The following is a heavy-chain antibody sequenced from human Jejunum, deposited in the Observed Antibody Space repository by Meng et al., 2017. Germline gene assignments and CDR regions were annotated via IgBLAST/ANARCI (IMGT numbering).Heavy chain of an antibody. CDR3: ARGNEYSNYGADF. D-gene: IGHD4-11*01. CDR1: GDSISSGGHY. J-gene: IGHJ4*02. V-gene: IGHV4-31*03. Sequence: QVQLQESGPGLVTPSQTLSLTCTVSGDSISSGGHYWSWIRQHPGKGLEWIGEINDSGSTNYNPSLKSRVTISVDTSKSQFYLRVSSVTAADTAVYYRARGNEYSNYGADFWGQGTLVTVSS. CDR2: INDSGST.